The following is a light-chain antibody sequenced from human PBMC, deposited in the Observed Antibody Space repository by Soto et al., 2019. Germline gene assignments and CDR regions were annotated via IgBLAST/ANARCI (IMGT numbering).Light chain of an antibody. Sequence: DIQMTQSPSTLSASVGDRVTITCGASQSISGWLAWYQQKPGKAPKVLIYDASNLESGVPSRFSGSGSGTEFTLTISSLQPDDFATYYCQRYDSYSMYTFGQGTKLEIK. V-gene: IGKV1-5*01. J-gene: IGKJ2*01. CDR1: QSISGW. CDR3: QRYDSYSMYT. CDR2: DAS.